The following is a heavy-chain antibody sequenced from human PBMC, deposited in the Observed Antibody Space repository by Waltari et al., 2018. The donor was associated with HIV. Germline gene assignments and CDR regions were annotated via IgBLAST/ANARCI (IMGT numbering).Heavy chain of an antibody. CDR2: IHFSGST. CDR1: GGSVSSGNHF. V-gene: IGHV4-61*02. CDR3: ARERGGEGYLDY. J-gene: IGHJ4*02. Sequence: QVQLQESRPGLLKPSQTLSIPCTVSGGSVSSGNHFWNWIRQPAEKGLEWVGRIHFSGSTNYSPSLKSRVTISRDTSKNQFSLKVTAVTTSDTAVYYCARERGGEGYLDYWGQGTLVTVSS. D-gene: IGHD3-16*01.